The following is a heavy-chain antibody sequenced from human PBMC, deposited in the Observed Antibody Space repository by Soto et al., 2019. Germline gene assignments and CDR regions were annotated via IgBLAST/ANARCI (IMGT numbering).Heavy chain of an antibody. V-gene: IGHV4-34*01. CDR3: ATHRLYIEQQLATPFFDY. CDR1: GGSFSGYY. J-gene: IGHJ4*02. CDR2: INHSGST. D-gene: IGHD6-13*01. Sequence: LTCAVYGGSFSGYYWSWIRQPPGKGLEWIGEINHSGSTNYNPSLKSRVTISVDTSKNQFSLKLSSVTAADTAVYYCATHRLYIEQQLATPFFDYWGQGTLVTVSS.